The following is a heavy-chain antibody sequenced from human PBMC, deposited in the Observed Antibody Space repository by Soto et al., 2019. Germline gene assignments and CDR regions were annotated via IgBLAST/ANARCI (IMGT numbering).Heavy chain of an antibody. CDR2: MNPNSGNT. Sequence: ASVKVSCKASGYTFTSYDINWVRQATGQGLEWMGWMNPNSGNTGYAQKFQGRVTMTRNTSISTAYMELSSLRSEDTAVYYCARSGRITMVRGVMGWFDPWSQGTLVTVSS. V-gene: IGHV1-8*01. D-gene: IGHD3-10*01. J-gene: IGHJ5*02. CDR1: GYTFTSYD. CDR3: ARSGRITMVRGVMGWFDP.